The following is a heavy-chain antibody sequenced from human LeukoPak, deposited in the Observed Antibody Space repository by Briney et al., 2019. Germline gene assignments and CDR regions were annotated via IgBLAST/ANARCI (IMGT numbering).Heavy chain of an antibody. J-gene: IGHJ4*02. D-gene: IGHD3-9*01. CDR3: ARLYYDSLTGYSPLDY. CDR2: ISSSSSST. V-gene: IGHV3-11*03. Sequence: PGGSLRLSCAASGFSFSDYYMSWICQAPGKGVEWISYISSSSSSTSYADSVQGRITISRDNAKNSLYLHMNDLRAEDTAVYYCARLYYDSLTGYSPLDYWGQGNLVTVSS. CDR1: GFSFSDYY.